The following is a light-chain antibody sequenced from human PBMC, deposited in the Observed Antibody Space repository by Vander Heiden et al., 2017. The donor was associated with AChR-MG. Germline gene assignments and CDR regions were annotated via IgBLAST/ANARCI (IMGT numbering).Light chain of an antibody. CDR3: QQRSNPFT. Sequence: EIVLTQSPATLSLSPGERATLSCRASQSVSSYLAWYQQKPGQAPRLLIYDASNRATDIPARFSGSGSGTDFTLTISSLEPEDFAVYYCQQRSNPFTFSGGTKVEIK. CDR2: DAS. CDR1: QSVSSY. V-gene: IGKV3-11*01. J-gene: IGKJ4*01.